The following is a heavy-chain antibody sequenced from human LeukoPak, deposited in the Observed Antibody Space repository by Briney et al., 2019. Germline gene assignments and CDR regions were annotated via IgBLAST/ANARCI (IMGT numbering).Heavy chain of an antibody. CDR2: IIPIFGTA. D-gene: IGHD2-15*01. CDR3: ARADIVVVVAANPNAFDI. CDR1: GGTFSSYA. J-gene: IGHJ3*02. Sequence: ASVKVSCKASGGTFSSYAISWVRQAPGQGLEWMGGIIPIFGTAKYAQKFQGRVTITADESTSTAYMELSSLRSEDTAVYYCARADIVVVVAANPNAFDIWGQGTMVTVSS. V-gene: IGHV1-69*13.